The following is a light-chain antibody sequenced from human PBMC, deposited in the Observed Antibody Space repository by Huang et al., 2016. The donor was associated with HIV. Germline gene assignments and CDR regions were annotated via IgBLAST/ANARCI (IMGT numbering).Light chain of an antibody. J-gene: IGKJ1*01. CDR2: STS. Sequence: AIQITQSPSSLSASTGDRVTVSCRASQDVSDYLAWYQQKPGGAPRLLIYSTSTLQSGVPSRFSVNGSATDFSLTITCLQSDDFATYYCQQYHTFPWTFGQGTKVEI. CDR3: QQYHTFPWT. V-gene: IGKV1-8*01. CDR1: QDVSDY.